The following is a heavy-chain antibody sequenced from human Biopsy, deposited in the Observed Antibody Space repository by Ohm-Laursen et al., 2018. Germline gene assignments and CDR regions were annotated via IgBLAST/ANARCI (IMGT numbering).Heavy chain of an antibody. V-gene: IGHV1-2*02. CDR2: INPNSGVT. J-gene: IGHJ5*02. Sequence: SVKVSCKASGYTFTGYYMHWVRQAPGQGLEWMGWINPNSGVTNYAQRFQGRVTMTRDTSISTAYVDLSSLRSDDTAVYYCTGGGYYYDSLAYYYWFDPWGQGTLVTVSS. CDR3: TGGGYYYDSLAYYYWFDP. D-gene: IGHD3-22*01. CDR1: GYTFTGYY.